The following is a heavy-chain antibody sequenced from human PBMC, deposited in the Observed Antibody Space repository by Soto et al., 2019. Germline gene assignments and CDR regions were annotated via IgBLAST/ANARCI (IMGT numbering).Heavy chain of an antibody. V-gene: IGHV3-7*01. Sequence: EVQLVESGGGLVQPGGSLRLSCAASGFRFTSSWMSWVRQAPGKGLEWVAHINQNGGPKYYVDSAKGRFTISRDNAKTSLYLQMNSLRVEDTAVFYCVTWADAADEDYFHHWGQGTLVTVSS. J-gene: IGHJ1*01. CDR1: GFRFTSSW. CDR2: INQNGGPK. D-gene: IGHD3-16*01. CDR3: VTWADAADEDYFHH.